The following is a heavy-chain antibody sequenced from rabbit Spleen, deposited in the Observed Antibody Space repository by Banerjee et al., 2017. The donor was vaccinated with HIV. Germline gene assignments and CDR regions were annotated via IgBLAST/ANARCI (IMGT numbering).Heavy chain of an antibody. CDR3: ARDLTDVIGWNFGW. CDR1: GFSFSSSDY. D-gene: IGHD1-1*01. J-gene: IGHJ4*01. Sequence: QSLEESGGDLVKPGASLTLTCTASGFSFSSSDYMCWVRLAPGKGLEWIGCIYVGSGSTHYASWAKGRFTMHKTSSTTVTLQLTSLTAADTATYFCARDLTDVIGWNFGWWGPGTLVTVS. V-gene: IGHV1S40*01. CDR2: IYVGSGST.